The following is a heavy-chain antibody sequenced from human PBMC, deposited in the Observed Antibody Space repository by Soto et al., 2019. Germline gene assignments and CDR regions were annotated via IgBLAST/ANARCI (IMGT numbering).Heavy chain of an antibody. CDR3: AKHRRHLDMDFXY. J-gene: IGHJ4*02. CDR2: ITGFSGST. CDR1: GFTFTNYA. D-gene: IGHD3-3*01. V-gene: IGHV3-23*01. Sequence: GSLRLSCAASGFTFTNYAMTWVRQAPGKGLEWVSSITGFSGSTSYADSVKGRFTISGDNSRNTLYLQMNSLRAEDTAVYYCAKHRRHLDMDFXYWGQRTLVTVSS.